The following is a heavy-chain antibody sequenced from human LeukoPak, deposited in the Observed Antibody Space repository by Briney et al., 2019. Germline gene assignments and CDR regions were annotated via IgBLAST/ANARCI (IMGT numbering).Heavy chain of an antibody. Sequence: GGSLRLSCAASGFTFSSYDMHWVRQAPGKGLEWVTFIRYDGTDKFYAGSVKGRFTISRDNSKNTLYLHMSSLRAEDTAVYYCAMGSSYYDSGGYYWASAEYFQHWGQGTLVTVSS. CDR1: GFTFSSYD. CDR3: AMGSSYYDSGGYYWASAEYFQH. D-gene: IGHD3-22*01. CDR2: IRYDGTDK. J-gene: IGHJ1*01. V-gene: IGHV3-30*02.